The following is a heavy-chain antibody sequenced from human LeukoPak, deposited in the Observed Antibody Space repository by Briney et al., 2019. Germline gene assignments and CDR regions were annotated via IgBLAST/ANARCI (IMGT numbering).Heavy chain of an antibody. CDR2: ISGSGGST. V-gene: IGHV3-23*01. Sequence: GGTLRLSCAASGFTFSSYGMSWVRQAPGKGLEWVSAISGSGGSTYYADSVKGRFTISRDNSKNTLYLQMNSLRAEDTAVYYCAKSTVTPWYFDYWGQGTLVTVSS. D-gene: IGHD4-17*01. J-gene: IGHJ4*02. CDR1: GFTFSSYG. CDR3: AKSTVTPWYFDY.